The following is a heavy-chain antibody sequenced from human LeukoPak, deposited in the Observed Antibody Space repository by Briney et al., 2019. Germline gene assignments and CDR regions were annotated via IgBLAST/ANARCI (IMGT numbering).Heavy chain of an antibody. CDR1: GYTFTSYG. V-gene: IGHV1-18*01. CDR3: ARARARDYTNWFDP. Sequence: ASVKVSCKASGYTFTSYGISWVRQAPGQGLEWMGWISAYNGNTNYAQKLQGRVTMTTDTSTSTAYMEPRSLRSDDTAVYYCARARARDYTNWFDPWGQGTLVTVSS. J-gene: IGHJ5*02. D-gene: IGHD3-16*01. CDR2: ISAYNGNT.